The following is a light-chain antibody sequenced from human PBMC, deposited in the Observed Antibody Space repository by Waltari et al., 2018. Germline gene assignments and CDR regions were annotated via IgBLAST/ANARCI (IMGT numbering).Light chain of an antibody. CDR3: HQYKIWPEA. Sequence: EIVMTQSPATLSVSPGERATLSCTASQSISDSLGWYQQRPGQAPRLLIYGASPRATGLPARFSGSGSGTEFTLTISSLQSEDFAVYYCHQYKIWPEAFGQGTKVEIK. V-gene: IGKV3D-15*01. CDR2: GAS. J-gene: IGKJ1*01. CDR1: QSISDS.